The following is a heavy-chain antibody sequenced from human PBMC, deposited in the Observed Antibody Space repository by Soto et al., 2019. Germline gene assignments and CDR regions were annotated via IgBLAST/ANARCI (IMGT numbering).Heavy chain of an antibody. V-gene: IGHV1-18*01. Sequence: QVQLVQSGAEVKKPGASVKVSCKASGYSFTSYGISWVRQAPGQGLEWMGWISDYNGNKKYEQKLQGRVTMTTDTSTSTAYRELRSLRSDDTAVYYCARDLGQQLVDYWGQGTLVTVSS. J-gene: IGHJ4*02. CDR3: ARDLGQQLVDY. CDR1: GYSFTSYG. CDR2: ISDYNGNK. D-gene: IGHD6-13*01.